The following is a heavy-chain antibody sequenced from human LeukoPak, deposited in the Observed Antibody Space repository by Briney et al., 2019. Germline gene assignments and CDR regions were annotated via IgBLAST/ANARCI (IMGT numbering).Heavy chain of an antibody. CDR3: AKAAYCSSTSCSDEYYYYYYGMDV. D-gene: IGHD2-2*01. V-gene: IGHV3-23*01. CDR1: GFTFSSYA. CDR2: ISGSGGST. Sequence: GGSLRLSCAASGFTFSSYAMSWVRQAPGKGLEWVSAISGSGGSTYYAGSVKGRFTISRDNSKNTLYLQMSSLRAEDTAVYYCAKAAYCSSTSCSDEYYYYYYGMDVWGQGTTVTVSS. J-gene: IGHJ6*02.